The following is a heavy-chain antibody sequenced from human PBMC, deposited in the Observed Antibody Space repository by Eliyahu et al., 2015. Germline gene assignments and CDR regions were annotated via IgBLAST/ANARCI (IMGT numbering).Heavy chain of an antibody. CDR3: ARDLWVVAATWGYYYYGMDV. D-gene: IGHD2-15*01. CDR1: GFXFSSYS. J-gene: IGHJ6*02. V-gene: IGHV3-21*01. CDR2: ISSSSSYI. Sequence: EVQLVESGGGLVKPGGSLRLSCAASGFXFSSYSMXWVRQAPGKGLEWVSSISSSSSYIYYADSVKGRFTISRDNAKNSLYLQMNSLRAEDTAVYYCARDLWVVAATWGYYYYGMDVWGQGTTVTVSS.